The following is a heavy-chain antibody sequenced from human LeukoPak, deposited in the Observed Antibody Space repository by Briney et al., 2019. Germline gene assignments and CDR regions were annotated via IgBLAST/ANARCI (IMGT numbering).Heavy chain of an antibody. CDR1: GGSISSYY. CDR3: ASSSWYGRIDY. J-gene: IGHJ4*02. CDR2: IYYSGGT. Sequence: SETLSLTCTVSGGSISSYYWSWIRQPPGKGLEWIGYIYYSGGTNYNPSLKSRVTISVDTSKNQFSLKLSSVTAADTAVYYCASSSWYGRIDYWGQGTLVTVPS. D-gene: IGHD6-13*01. V-gene: IGHV4-59*08.